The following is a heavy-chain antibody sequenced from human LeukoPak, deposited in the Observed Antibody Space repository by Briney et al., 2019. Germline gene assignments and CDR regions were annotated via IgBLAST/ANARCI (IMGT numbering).Heavy chain of an antibody. D-gene: IGHD6-13*01. Sequence: PGGSLRLSCAASGFTLRNYWMNWVRQAPGKGLEWVSYIGNSGGPIGYADSVKGRFTISRDDARNSLFLQMNSLRAEDTAVYYCARGAFNSSPYYWGQGTLVIASS. CDR2: IGNSGGPI. CDR3: ARGAFNSSPYY. J-gene: IGHJ4*02. V-gene: IGHV3-48*04. CDR1: GFTLRNYW.